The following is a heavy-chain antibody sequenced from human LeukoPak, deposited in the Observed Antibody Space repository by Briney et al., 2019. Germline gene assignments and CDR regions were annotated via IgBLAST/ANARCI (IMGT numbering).Heavy chain of an antibody. CDR3: ARGRQGDY. CDR2: ISSSSSII. V-gene: IGHV3-48*01. CDR1: GFTFSSYS. J-gene: IGHJ4*02. Sequence: GGSLRLSCAASGFTFSSYSMNWVRQAPGKGLEWDSHISSSSSIIYYADSVKGQFTISRDNAKDSLYLQMNSLRAEDTAVYYCARGRQGDYWGQGTLVTVSS.